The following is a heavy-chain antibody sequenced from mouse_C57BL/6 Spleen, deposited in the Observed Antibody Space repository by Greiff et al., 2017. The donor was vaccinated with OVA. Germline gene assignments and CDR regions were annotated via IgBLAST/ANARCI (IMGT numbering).Heavy chain of an antibody. J-gene: IGHJ2*01. D-gene: IGHD1-1*01. V-gene: IGHV1-19*01. Sequence: VQLKQSGPVLVKPGASVKMSCKASGYTFTDYYMNWVKQSHGKSLEWIGVINPYNGGTSYNQKFKGKATLTVDKSSSTAYMELNSLTSEDSAVYYCARYGSSHYCDYWGQGTTLTVSS. CDR1: GYTFTDYY. CDR3: ARYGSSHYCDY. CDR2: INPYNGGT.